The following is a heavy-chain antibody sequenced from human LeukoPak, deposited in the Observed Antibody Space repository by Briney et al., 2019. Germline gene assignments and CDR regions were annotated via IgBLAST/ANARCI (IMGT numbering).Heavy chain of an antibody. J-gene: IGHJ4*02. CDR3: ARGAGWYEY. CDR1: GGSISTSNYY. D-gene: IGHD6-19*01. V-gene: IGHV4-61*05. Sequence: PSETLSLTCTVSGGSISTSNYYWGWIRQPPGKGLEWIGYINFSGRINYNPSLKSRVTISGDTSKNQFSLRLSSMTAADTAVYYCARGAGWYEYWGQGTLVTVSS. CDR2: INFSGRI.